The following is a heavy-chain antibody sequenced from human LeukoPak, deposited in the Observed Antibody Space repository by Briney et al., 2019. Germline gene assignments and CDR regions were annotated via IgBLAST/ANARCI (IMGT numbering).Heavy chain of an antibody. J-gene: IGHJ6*02. D-gene: IGHD4/OR15-4a*01. CDR3: ARDRLTTGGMDV. CDR1: GGSISSGGYY. V-gene: IGHV4-31*03. CDR2: IYYSGST. Sequence: SETLSLTCTVSGGSISSGGYYWTWIRQYSGKGLEWIGYIYYSGSTHYNPSLKSRVTISVDKAKNQFSLKMRSVTAADTAVYYCARDRLTTGGMDVWGQGTTVTVSS.